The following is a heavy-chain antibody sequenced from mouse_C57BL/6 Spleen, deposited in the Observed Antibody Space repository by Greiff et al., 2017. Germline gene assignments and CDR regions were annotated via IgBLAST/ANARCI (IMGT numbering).Heavy chain of an antibody. V-gene: IGHV5-6*01. Sequence: EVKLMESGGDLVKPGGSLKLSCAASGFTFSGYGMSWVRQTPDKRLEWVATISSGGSYTYYPTSVKGRFTISGDNAKNTLYLQMSSLKSEDTAMYYCERLYYEYDEAMLAYWGQGTLVTVSA. CDR2: ISSGGSYT. CDR3: ERLYYEYDEAMLAY. CDR1: GFTFSGYG. D-gene: IGHD2-4*01. J-gene: IGHJ3*01.